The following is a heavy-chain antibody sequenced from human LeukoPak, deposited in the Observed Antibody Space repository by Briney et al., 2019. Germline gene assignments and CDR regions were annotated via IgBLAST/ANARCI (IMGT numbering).Heavy chain of an antibody. D-gene: IGHD6-13*01. J-gene: IGHJ4*02. Sequence: KYYADCVKGRFTISRDNSKNTLYLQMNSLRAEDTAVYYCAKVVQYTASTGTGLDYWGQGTLVTVSS. CDR2: K. V-gene: IGHV3-33*06. CDR3: AKVVQYTASTGTGLDY.